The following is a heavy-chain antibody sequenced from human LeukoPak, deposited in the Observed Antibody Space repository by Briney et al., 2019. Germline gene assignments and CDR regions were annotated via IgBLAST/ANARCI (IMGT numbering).Heavy chain of an antibody. CDR2: IYTSGST. CDR3: ARDIANAVAGDYYYMDV. J-gene: IGHJ6*03. D-gene: IGHD6-19*01. Sequence: PSEILSLTCTVSGDSISSYYWSWIRQPAGKGLEWIGRIYTSGSTNYNPSLKSRVTMSVDTSKNQFSLKLSSVTAADTAVYYCARDIANAVAGDYYYMDVWGKGTTVTISS. V-gene: IGHV4-4*07. CDR1: GDSISSYY.